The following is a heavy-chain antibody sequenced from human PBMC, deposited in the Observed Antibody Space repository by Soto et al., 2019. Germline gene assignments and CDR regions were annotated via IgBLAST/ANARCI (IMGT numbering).Heavy chain of an antibody. J-gene: IGHJ4*02. D-gene: IGHD2-15*01. V-gene: IGHV1-18*01. CDR2: ISAYNGNT. CDR1: GYTFTSYG. Sequence: ASVKLSCKASGYTFTSYGISWVRQAPGQGLEWMGWISAYNGNTNYAQKLQGRVTMTTDTSTSTAYMELRSLRSDDTAVYYCARALGDCSGGSCYSPISCWGQGTLVTVSS. CDR3: ARALGDCSGGSCYSPISC.